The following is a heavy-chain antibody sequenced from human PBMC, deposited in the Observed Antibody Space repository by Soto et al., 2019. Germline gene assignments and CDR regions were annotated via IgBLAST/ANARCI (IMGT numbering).Heavy chain of an antibody. Sequence: GASVQVSCKASGYTFTSYYMHWVRQAPGQGLEWMGLINPSGGSTSYAQKFQGRVTMTRDTATSTVYMELSSLRSEDTAVYYCARSLSNSGYDWDFDYWGQGTLVTVSS. J-gene: IGHJ4*02. V-gene: IGHV1-46*01. CDR3: ARSLSNSGYDWDFDY. CDR2: INPSGGST. CDR1: GYTFTSYY. D-gene: IGHD5-12*01.